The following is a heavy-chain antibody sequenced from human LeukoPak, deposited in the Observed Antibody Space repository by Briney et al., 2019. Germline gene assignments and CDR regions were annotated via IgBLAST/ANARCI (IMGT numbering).Heavy chain of an antibody. Sequence: ASVKVSCKASGYTFTGYYMHWVRQAPGQGLEWMGWINPNSGGTNYAQKFQGRVTMTRDTSISTAYMELSRLRSDDTAVYYCARSITMVRGVRRWFDPWGQGTLVTVSS. J-gene: IGHJ5*02. CDR1: GYTFTGYY. D-gene: IGHD3-10*01. V-gene: IGHV1-2*02. CDR2: INPNSGGT. CDR3: ARSITMVRGVRRWFDP.